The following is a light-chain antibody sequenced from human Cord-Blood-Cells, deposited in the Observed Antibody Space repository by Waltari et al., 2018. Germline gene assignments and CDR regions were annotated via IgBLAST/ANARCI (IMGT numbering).Light chain of an antibody. V-gene: IGLV8-61*01. Sequence: QTVVTQEPSFSVSPGGTVTLTCGLSSGSVSTSYYPSWYQQTPGQAPRPLRYSTNPRSSGVPDRFSGSILGNKAALTITGAQADDESDYYCVLYMGSGISVFGGGTKLTVL. CDR1: SGSVSTSYY. CDR3: VLYMGSGISV. CDR2: STN. J-gene: IGLJ3*02.